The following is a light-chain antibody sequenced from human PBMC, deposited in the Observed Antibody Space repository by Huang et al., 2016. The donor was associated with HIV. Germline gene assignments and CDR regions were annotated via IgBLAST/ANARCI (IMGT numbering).Light chain of an antibody. V-gene: IGKV3-15*01. CDR1: QSVSSN. J-gene: IGKJ2*01. Sequence: EIVMTQSPATLSVSPGERATLSCRASQSVSSNLAWYQQKPGQAPRLLIVGASTRATGIPARFSGSGSGTEFTLTISSLQSEDFAVYYCQQYNNWPQTFGQGTKLEIK. CDR3: QQYNNWPQT. CDR2: GAS.